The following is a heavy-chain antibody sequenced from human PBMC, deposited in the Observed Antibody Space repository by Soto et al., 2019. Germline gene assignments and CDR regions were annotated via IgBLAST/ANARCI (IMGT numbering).Heavy chain of an antibody. J-gene: IGHJ3*02. CDR3: VRRSPEDAFDI. V-gene: IGHV4-31*03. CDR2: IYYSGST. CDR1: GGSISSGGYY. Sequence: SETLSLTCTVSGGSISSGGYYWSWIRQHPGKGPEWIGYIYYSGSTYYNPSLKSRVTISVDTSKNQFSLRLSSVTAADTAVYYCVRRSPEDAFDIWGQGTMVTVSS.